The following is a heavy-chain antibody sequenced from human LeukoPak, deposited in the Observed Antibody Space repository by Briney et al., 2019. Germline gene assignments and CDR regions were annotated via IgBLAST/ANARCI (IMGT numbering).Heavy chain of an antibody. CDR2: IIPIFGTA. CDR1: GGTFSSYA. D-gene: IGHD5-18*01. CDR3: ARANTAMALAFDY. V-gene: IGHV1-69*01. J-gene: IGHJ4*02. Sequence: SVKVSCKASGGTFSSYAISWVRQAPGQGLEWMGGIIPIFGTANYAQKFQGRVTITADESTSTAYMELSSLRSEDTAVYYCARANTAMALAFDYWGQGTLVTVSS.